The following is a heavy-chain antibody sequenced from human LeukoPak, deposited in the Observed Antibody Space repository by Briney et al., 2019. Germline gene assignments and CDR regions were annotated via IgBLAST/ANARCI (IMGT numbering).Heavy chain of an antibody. J-gene: IGHJ5*02. Sequence: IPAETLSLTCTVSGGSISSGSYYWGWIRQPPGKGLEWIGSIFYSGSTYYNPSLKSRVTISVDTSKSQFSLKLNSVTAADTAVYYCAGLRGYSNSWGLGTLVTVS. CDR3: AGLRGYSNS. V-gene: IGHV4-39*01. D-gene: IGHD5-18*01. CDR2: IFYSGST. CDR1: GGSISSGSYY.